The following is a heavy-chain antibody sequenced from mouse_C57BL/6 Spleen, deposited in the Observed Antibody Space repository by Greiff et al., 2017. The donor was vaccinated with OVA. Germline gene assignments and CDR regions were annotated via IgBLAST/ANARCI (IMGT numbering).Heavy chain of an antibody. D-gene: IGHD1-1*01. CDR3: ARRELPYGYFDY. CDR2: ISNGGGST. Sequence: EVQLVESGGGLVQPGGSLKLSCAASGFTFSDYYMYWVRQTPEKRLEWVAYISNGGGSTYYPDTVKGRFTISRDNAKNTLYLQMSRLKSEDTAMYYCARRELPYGYFDYWGQGTTLTVSS. V-gene: IGHV5-12*01. J-gene: IGHJ2*01. CDR1: GFTFSDYY.